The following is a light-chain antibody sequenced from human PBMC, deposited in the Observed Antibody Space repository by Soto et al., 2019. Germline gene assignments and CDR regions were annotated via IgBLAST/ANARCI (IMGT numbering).Light chain of an antibody. J-gene: IGKJ4*01. Sequence: DIQMTQSPSTLSASVGERVTITCRASQTINTWLAWYQHKPGKAPKLPIYDASTLQTGVPSRFSGYSSGTEFPLTISSLQPDDLATYFCQQYHSFSPEGLTFGGGTKVEL. CDR2: DAS. V-gene: IGKV1-5*01. CDR3: QQYHSFSPEGLT. CDR1: QTINTW.